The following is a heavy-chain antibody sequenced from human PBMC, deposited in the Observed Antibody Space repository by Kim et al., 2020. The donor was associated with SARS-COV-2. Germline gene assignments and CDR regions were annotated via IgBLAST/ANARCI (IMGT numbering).Heavy chain of an antibody. CDR2: IYYSGNT. CDR3: ARALDYYDRSAYYD. J-gene: IGHJ4*02. CDR1: GGSISTSSYY. V-gene: IGHV4-39*01. D-gene: IGHD3-22*01. Sequence: SETLSLICTVSGGSISTSSYYWGWIRQPPGKGLEWIGNIYYSGNTYYNSSLKSRVTIFLDTSKNQFTLKLSSVTAADTAVYYCARALDYYDRSAYYDWGPGTLVTVSS.